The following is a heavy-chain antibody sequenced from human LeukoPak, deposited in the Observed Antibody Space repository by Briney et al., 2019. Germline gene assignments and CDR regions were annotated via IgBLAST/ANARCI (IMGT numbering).Heavy chain of an antibody. CDR1: GGSISSSSYY. CDR2: IYYTGST. D-gene: IGHD4-11*01. V-gene: IGHV4-39*01. CDR3: ARPTSGYYNYYGMDV. Sequence: SETLSLTCTVSGGSISSSSYYWGWIRQPPGKGLEWIGSIYYTGSTYYNPSLKSRVNISVDTSKNQFSLRLSSVTAADTAVYYCARPTSGYYNYYGMDVWGQGTTVTVSS. J-gene: IGHJ6*02.